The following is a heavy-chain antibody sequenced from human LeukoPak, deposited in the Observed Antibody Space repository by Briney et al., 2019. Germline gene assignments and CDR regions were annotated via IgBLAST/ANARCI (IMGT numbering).Heavy chain of an antibody. CDR3: ANSVNIWSVKGNKHYFDY. D-gene: IGHD1/OR15-1a*01. J-gene: IGHJ4*02. CDR2: ISGSGGST. CDR1: GFTFSSYA. V-gene: IGHV3-23*01. Sequence: GSLRLSCAASGFTFSSYAMSWVRQAPGKGLEWVSAISGSGGSTYYADSVKGRFTISRDNSKNTLYLQMNSLRAEDTAVYYCANSVNIWSVKGNKHYFDYWGQGTLVTVSS.